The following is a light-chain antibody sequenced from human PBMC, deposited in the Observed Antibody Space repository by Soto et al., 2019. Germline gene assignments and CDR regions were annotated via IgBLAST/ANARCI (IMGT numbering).Light chain of an antibody. J-gene: IGKJ3*01. CDR2: GAS. V-gene: IGKV3-20*01. CDR3: QQYGSSPFT. Sequence: ESVLTQSPGTLSMSPGERATLSCRASQSVSSSYSAWYQQKPGQAPRLLIYGASSRATGIPDRFSGSGSGTDFTITISRLEPEDFAVYYCQQYGSSPFTFGPGTKVDIK. CDR1: QSVSSSY.